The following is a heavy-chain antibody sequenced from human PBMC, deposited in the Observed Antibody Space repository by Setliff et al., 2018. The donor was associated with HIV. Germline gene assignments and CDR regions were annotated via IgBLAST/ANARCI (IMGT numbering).Heavy chain of an antibody. CDR3: ARDERITGTTGPFDI. D-gene: IGHD1-7*01. V-gene: IGHV1-18*01. CDR1: GYSFSSYG. J-gene: IGHJ3*02. Sequence: ASVKVSCKASGYSFSSYGIGWVRLAPGQGLEWMGWMSTDNGNTNYAQNFQGRVTITADESTSTAYMELSSLRTEDTAVYYCARDERITGTTGPFDIWGQGTMVTVSS. CDR2: MSTDNGNT.